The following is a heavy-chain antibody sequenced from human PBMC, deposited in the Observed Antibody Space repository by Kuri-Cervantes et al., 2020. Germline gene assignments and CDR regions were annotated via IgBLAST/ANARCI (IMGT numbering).Heavy chain of an antibody. CDR2: IKQDGSEK. V-gene: IGHV3-7*05. D-gene: IGHD2-8*01. Sequence: GESLKISCAASGLTFSSYWMSLVRQAPGKGLEWVANIKQDGSEKYYVDSVKGRFTISRDNAKNSLYLEMNSLRAEDTALYYCARDKGDCTNEICYEFIDYWGQGTLVTVSS. CDR1: GLTFSSYW. CDR3: ARDKGDCTNEICYEFIDY. J-gene: IGHJ4*02.